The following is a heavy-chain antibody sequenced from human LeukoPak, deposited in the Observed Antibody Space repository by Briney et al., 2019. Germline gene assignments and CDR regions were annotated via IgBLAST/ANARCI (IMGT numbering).Heavy chain of an antibody. CDR2: IWYDGSNK. CDR3: ARAGYDFWSGDTDYYYYMDV. V-gene: IGHV3-33*01. Sequence: GSLRLSCAASGFPFSSYGMHWVRQAPGKGLEWVAVIWYDGSNKYYADSVKGRFTISRDNSKNTLYLQMNSLRAEDTAVYYCARAGYDFWSGDTDYYYYMDVWGKGTTVTVSS. CDR1: GFPFSSYG. J-gene: IGHJ6*03. D-gene: IGHD3-3*01.